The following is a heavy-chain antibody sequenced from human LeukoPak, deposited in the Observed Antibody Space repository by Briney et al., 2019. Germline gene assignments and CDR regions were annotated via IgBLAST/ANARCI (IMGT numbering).Heavy chain of an antibody. J-gene: IGHJ3*02. CDR3: ARGPYDSSGHDAFDI. V-gene: IGHV4-59*01. CDR2: IYYSGST. Sequence: ASETLSLTCTVSGGSISSYYWSWLRQPPGKGLEGIGYIYYSGSTNYNPSLKSRVTISVDTSKNQFSLKLSSVTAADTAVYYCARGPYDSSGHDAFDIWGQGTMVTVSS. D-gene: IGHD3-22*01. CDR1: GGSISSYY.